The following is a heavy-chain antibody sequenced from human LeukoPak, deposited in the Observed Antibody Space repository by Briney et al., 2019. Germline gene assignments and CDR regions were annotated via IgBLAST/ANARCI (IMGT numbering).Heavy chain of an antibody. CDR3: AGGSGWVTDS. CDR1: GFTFSAYW. D-gene: IGHD6-19*01. CDR2: IKQDGSEK. Sequence: PGGSLRLSCAASGFTFSAYWMNWVRQAPGKGLEWVANIKQDGSEKYYVDSVKGRFTISRDNAKNSLYLQMNSLRAEDTAVYFCAGGSGWVTDSWGQGTLVTVSA. J-gene: IGHJ4*02. V-gene: IGHV3-7*01.